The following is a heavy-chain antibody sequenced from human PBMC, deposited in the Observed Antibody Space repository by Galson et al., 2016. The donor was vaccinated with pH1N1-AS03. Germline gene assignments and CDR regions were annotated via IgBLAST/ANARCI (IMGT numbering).Heavy chain of an antibody. V-gene: IGHV3-7*03. Sequence: SLRLSCAASGFTFSTLWMTWVRQAPGKGLEWVANIKQDGSEKYYVDSVKGRFTISRDNAKNSLYLQMNSLRAEDTAVYFCSRESESYSNTMAFDIWGQGAMVTVSS. CDR2: IKQDGSEK. D-gene: IGHD3-10*01. CDR1: GFTFSTLW. J-gene: IGHJ3*02. CDR3: SRESESYSNTMAFDI.